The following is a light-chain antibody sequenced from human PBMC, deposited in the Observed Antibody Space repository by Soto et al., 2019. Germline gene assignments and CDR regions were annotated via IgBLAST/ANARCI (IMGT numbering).Light chain of an antibody. CDR1: QNIRSR. J-gene: IGKJ4*01. Sequence: DFQMTQSPSTLSASVGDRVTITCRASQNIRSRLAWFQQKPGKAPKLLIYDASTLQIGVPSRFSGGGSGTDFALTVSSLQPEDFATYYCQHLYSFPLSCGGGTRVEIK. CDR3: QHLYSFPLS. V-gene: IGKV1-5*01. CDR2: DAS.